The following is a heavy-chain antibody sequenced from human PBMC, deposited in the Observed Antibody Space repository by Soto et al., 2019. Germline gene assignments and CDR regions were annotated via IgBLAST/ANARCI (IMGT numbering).Heavy chain of an antibody. V-gene: IGHV3-11*01. D-gene: IGHD1-26*01. J-gene: IGHJ5*02. CDR2: LSSSGKTI. CDR3: ARGGGGYFPLDP. Sequence: QVQLEQSGGGLVKPGGSLRLSCAASGFSFNDYYMSGIRQAPGKGLEWVSYLSSSGKTISYAASVEGRFTISRDIAKKSLYLQMNSLRVEDTALYYCARGGGGYFPLDPWGQGTLVTVSS. CDR1: GFSFNDYY.